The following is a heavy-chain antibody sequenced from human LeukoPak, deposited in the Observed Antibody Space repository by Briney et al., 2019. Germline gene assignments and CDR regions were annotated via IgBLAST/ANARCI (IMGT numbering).Heavy chain of an antibody. J-gene: IGHJ6*02. CDR3: ARGPVKTHGMDV. CDR2: KNPNSGRT. Sequence: ASVKVSCKASGYTFTSYDINWVRQATGQGLEWMGGKNPNSGRTGFAQRFQGRLTMTTDTSISTAYMELSSLTSEDTAVYYCARGPVKTHGMDVWGQGTTVTVSS. V-gene: IGHV1-8*01. CDR1: GYTFTSYD.